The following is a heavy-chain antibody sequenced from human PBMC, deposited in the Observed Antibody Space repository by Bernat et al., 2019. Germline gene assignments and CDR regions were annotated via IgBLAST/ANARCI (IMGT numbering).Heavy chain of an antibody. J-gene: IGHJ4*02. CDR3: AKEEPPGSSWEGEIDY. D-gene: IGHD6-13*01. CDR1: GFTFSSYA. CDR2: IRGSGVST. V-gene: IGHV3-23*01. Sequence: EVQLLESGGGLVQPGGSLRLSCVASGFTFSSYAMSWVRQAPGKGLEWVSAIRGSGVSTYYVDSVKGRFTISRDDSKNTLYLQMNSLRAVDTAVYYCAKEEPPGSSWEGEIDYWGQGTLVTVSS.